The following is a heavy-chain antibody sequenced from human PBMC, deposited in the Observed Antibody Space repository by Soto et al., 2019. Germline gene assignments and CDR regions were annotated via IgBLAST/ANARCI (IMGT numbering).Heavy chain of an antibody. CDR2: ISGSGGST. V-gene: IGHV3-23*01. J-gene: IGHJ5*02. Sequence: GGSLRLSCAASGFTFSSYAMSWVRQAPGKGLEWVSAISGSGGSTYYADSVKGRFTISRDNSKNTLYLQMNSLRAEDTAVYYCAKDGVAVVAATNWLDPWGQGTLVTV. CDR3: AKDGVAVVAATNWLDP. D-gene: IGHD2-15*01. CDR1: GFTFSSYA.